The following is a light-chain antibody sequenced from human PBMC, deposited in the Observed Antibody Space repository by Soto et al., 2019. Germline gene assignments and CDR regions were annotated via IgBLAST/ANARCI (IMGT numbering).Light chain of an antibody. J-gene: IGKJ1*01. CDR1: QSISSW. Sequence: DIQMTQSPSTLSASVGDRVTITCRASQSISSWLAWYQQKPGKAPKLLIYEESSLESGVPSRFSGSGSETEFTLTISRLQPDDFATYYCQQYHSFSTFGQGTKVEIK. V-gene: IGKV1-5*03. CDR2: EES. CDR3: QQYHSFST.